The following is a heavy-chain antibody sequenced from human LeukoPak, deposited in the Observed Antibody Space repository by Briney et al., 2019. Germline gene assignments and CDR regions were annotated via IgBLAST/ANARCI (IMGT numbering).Heavy chain of an antibody. CDR2: IYYSGST. CDR1: GGSISSGGYH. Sequence: SETLSLTCTVSGGSISSGGYHWSWIRQHPGTGLEWIGYIYYSGSTYYNPSLKSRVTISVDTSKNQFSLKLSSVTAADTAVYYCARVPSSGYYPLFDYWGQGTLVTVSS. D-gene: IGHD3-22*01. J-gene: IGHJ4*02. CDR3: ARVPSSGYYPLFDY. V-gene: IGHV4-31*03.